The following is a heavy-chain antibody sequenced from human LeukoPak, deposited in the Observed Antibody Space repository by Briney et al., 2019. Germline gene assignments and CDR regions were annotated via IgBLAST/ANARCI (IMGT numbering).Heavy chain of an antibody. Sequence: NSGGSLRLSCRISGLIFSDAWVNWVRQAPGKGLEWVGRIKPKTDGETTEYAAPVKDRFSISRDDSKSMMYLQMNSLKTEDTAVYYCITPLPYSAQGGQGTLVTVSS. CDR1: GLIFSDAW. CDR2: IKPKTDGETT. D-gene: IGHD2-21*01. CDR3: ITPLPYSAQ. V-gene: IGHV3-15*07. J-gene: IGHJ4*02.